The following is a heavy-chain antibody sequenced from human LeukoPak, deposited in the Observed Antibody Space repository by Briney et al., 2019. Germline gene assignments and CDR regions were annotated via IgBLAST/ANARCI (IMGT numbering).Heavy chain of an antibody. J-gene: IGHJ3*01. V-gene: IGHV5-51*01. CDR3: ARRGGNSNDDPFNV. CDR1: GYKFGSYW. CDR2: AYPGPSET. D-gene: IGHD4-23*01. Sequence: GESLKISCDASGYKFGSYWIACLRQMPGKRPEGLGIAYPGPSETRQSTSSRGTVNIPAAQSLSTASFPWTSLQDSATAIYYSARRGGNSNDDPFNVWGRGTVVTVSS.